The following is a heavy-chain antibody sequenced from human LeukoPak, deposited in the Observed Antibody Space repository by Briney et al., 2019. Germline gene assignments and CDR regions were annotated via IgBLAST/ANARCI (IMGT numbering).Heavy chain of an antibody. Sequence: GGSLRLSCAVSGFTVSSNYVSWVRLAPGKGLEWVSILYSAGSTYYADSVRGRFTISRDSSKNTVCLQMNSLRAEDTAIYYCASGGLGARKYYSDPFHYWGQGTLVTVSS. V-gene: IGHV3-53*01. CDR2: LYSAGST. D-gene: IGHD3-10*01. CDR1: GFTVSSNY. CDR3: ASGGLGARKYYSDPFHY. J-gene: IGHJ4*02.